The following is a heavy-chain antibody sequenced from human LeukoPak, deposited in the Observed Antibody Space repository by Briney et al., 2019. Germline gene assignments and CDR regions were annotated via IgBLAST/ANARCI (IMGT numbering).Heavy chain of an antibody. CDR1: GGSISSGSYY. D-gene: IGHD3-3*01. J-gene: IGHJ6*03. V-gene: IGHV4-61*02. Sequence: SETLSLTCTVSGGSISSGSYYWSWIRQPAGEGLEWIGRIYTSGSTNYNPSLKSRVTISVDTSKNQFSLKLSSVTAADTAVYYCARDRSIFGVVPDYMDVWGKGTTVTVSS. CDR3: ARDRSIFGVVPDYMDV. CDR2: IYTSGST.